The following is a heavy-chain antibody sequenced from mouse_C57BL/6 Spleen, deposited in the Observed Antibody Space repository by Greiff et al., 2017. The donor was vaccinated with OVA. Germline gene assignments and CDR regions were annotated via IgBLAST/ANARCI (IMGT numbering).Heavy chain of an antibody. CDR3: TRSDYGDWYFDV. CDR1: GYTFTDYE. J-gene: IGHJ1*03. Sequence: VQLQQSGAELVRPGASVTLSCKASGYTFTDYEMHWVKQTPVHGLEWIGAIDPETGGTAYNQKFKGKAILTADKSSSTAYMELRSLTSEDSAVYYGTRSDYGDWYFDVWGTGTTVTVSS. CDR2: IDPETGGT. V-gene: IGHV1-15*01. D-gene: IGHD1-1*01.